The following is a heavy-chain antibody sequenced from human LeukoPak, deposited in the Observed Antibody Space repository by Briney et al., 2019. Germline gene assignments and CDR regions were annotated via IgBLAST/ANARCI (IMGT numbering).Heavy chain of an antibody. J-gene: IGHJ4*02. CDR2: INNDGTYA. Sequence: GGSLRLSCAVSGFTSSSYWMHWVRQAPGKGLVWVSRINNDGTYAVYADSVKGRFTISRDNAKNTLYLQMNSLRPEDTAVYYCGREIEAPGKTLDYWGQGTLVTVSS. V-gene: IGHV3-74*01. CDR1: GFTSSSYW. CDR3: GREIEAPGKTLDY.